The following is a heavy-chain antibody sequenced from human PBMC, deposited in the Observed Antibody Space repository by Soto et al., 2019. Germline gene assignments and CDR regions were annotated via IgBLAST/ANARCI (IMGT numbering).Heavy chain of an antibody. CDR1: GYTLTELS. Sequence: ASVKVSCKVSGYTLTELSMHWVRQAPGKGLEWMGGFDPEDGETIYAQKFQGRVTMTEDTSTDTAYMELSSLRSEDTAVYYCATLSRPRYCYGNSGSPFVFFDYWGQGTLVTVSS. D-gene: IGHD3-10*01. CDR2: FDPEDGET. V-gene: IGHV1-24*01. CDR3: ATLSRPRYCYGNSGSPFVFFDY. J-gene: IGHJ4*02.